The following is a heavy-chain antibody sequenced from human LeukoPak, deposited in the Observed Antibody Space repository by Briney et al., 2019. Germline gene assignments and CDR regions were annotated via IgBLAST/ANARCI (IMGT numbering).Heavy chain of an antibody. CDR3: ARGRKFYDY. Sequence: GGSLRLSCAASGFTFSNYWMSWVRQAPGKGLEWVANIKQDGSDKDYVDSVKGRFTISRDNAKNSLYLQMNSLRAEDTAVFHCARGRKFYDYWGQGTLVTVSS. J-gene: IGHJ4*02. CDR2: IKQDGSDK. D-gene: IGHD1-14*01. V-gene: IGHV3-7*04. CDR1: GFTFSNYW.